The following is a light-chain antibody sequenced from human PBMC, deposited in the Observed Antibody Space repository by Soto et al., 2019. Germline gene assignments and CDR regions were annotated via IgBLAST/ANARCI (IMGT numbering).Light chain of an antibody. Sequence: EIVLTQSPGTLSASPGERATLSCRASQSISSNYLAWYQQKPGQAPRILIYGASSRATGIPDRFSGSGSGTDFTLTISRLEPEDSAIYYCQQYVSRTFGQGTKVEIK. CDR3: QQYVSRT. CDR2: GAS. CDR1: QSISSNY. V-gene: IGKV3-20*01. J-gene: IGKJ1*01.